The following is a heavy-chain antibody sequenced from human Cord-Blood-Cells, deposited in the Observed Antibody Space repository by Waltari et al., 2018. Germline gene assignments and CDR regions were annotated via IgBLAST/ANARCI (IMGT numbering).Heavy chain of an antibody. Sequence: QVQLVQSGAEVKKPGSSVKVSCKASGGTFSSYTISWVRQATGQGLEWMGRIIPILGIANYAQKCQGRVTITADKSTSTAYMELSSLRSEDTAVYYCARDNSYGDYGAWYFDLWGRGTLVTVSS. CDR2: IIPILGIA. CDR3: ARDNSYGDYGAWYFDL. CDR1: GGTFSSYT. D-gene: IGHD4-17*01. V-gene: IGHV1-69*08. J-gene: IGHJ2*01.